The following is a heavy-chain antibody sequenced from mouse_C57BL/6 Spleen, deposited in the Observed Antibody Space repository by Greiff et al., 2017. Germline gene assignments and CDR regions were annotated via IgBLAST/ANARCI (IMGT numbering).Heavy chain of an antibody. Sequence: QVQLQQPGAELVKPGASVKLSCKASGYTFTSYWMQWVKQRPGQGLEWIGWIDPSDSYTNYNQKFKGKATFTVDTSSSTAYMQLSGLTSEDSAVYYCARGGYYGSSDYWGQGTTLTVSS. J-gene: IGHJ2*01. CDR3: ARGGYYGSSDY. CDR1: GYTFTSYW. D-gene: IGHD1-1*01. CDR2: IDPSDSYT. V-gene: IGHV1-50*01.